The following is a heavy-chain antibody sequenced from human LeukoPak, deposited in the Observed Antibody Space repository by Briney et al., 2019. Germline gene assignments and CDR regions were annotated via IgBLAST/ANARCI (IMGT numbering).Heavy chain of an antibody. J-gene: IGHJ6*02. Sequence: PGGALRLSCAASGFTFSSYWMSWVRQAPGKGLEWVANIKQDGSEKYYVDSVKGRFTISRDNAKNSLYLQMNSLRAEDTAVYYCARDGSITMVRGVSIYYYYGMDVWGQGTTVTVSS. CDR2: IKQDGSEK. CDR1: GFTFSSYW. D-gene: IGHD3-10*01. V-gene: IGHV3-7*01. CDR3: ARDGSITMVRGVSIYYYYGMDV.